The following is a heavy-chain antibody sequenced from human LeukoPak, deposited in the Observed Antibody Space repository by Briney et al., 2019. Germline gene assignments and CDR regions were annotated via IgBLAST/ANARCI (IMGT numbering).Heavy chain of an antibody. CDR3: AELGITMIGGV. J-gene: IGHJ6*04. CDR1: GSTFSNYA. CDR2: ISDSAGRK. D-gene: IGHD3-10*02. Sequence: GGSLRLSCAASGSTFSNYAMNWVRQAPGKGLEWVSGISDSAGRKNYADSVKGRFTISRDNAKNSLYLQMNSLRAEDTAVYYCAELGITMIGGVWGKGTTVTISS. V-gene: IGHV3-23*01.